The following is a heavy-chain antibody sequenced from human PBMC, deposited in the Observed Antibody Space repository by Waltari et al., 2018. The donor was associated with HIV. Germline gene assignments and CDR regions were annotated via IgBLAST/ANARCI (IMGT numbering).Heavy chain of an antibody. Sequence: QLQLQESGPGLVKPSETLSLTCPVSGGSISSSSYYWCWFRQPPGKGLEWIGSIYYSGSTYYNPSLKSRVTISVDTSKNQFSLKLSSVTAADTAVYYCARRYKARDAFDIWGQGTMVTVSS. CDR1: GGSISSSSYY. V-gene: IGHV4-39*01. CDR3: ARRYKARDAFDI. J-gene: IGHJ3*02. CDR2: IYYSGST. D-gene: IGHD5-12*01.